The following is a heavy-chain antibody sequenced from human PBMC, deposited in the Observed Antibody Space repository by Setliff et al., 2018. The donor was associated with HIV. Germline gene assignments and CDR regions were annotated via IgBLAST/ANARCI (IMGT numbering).Heavy chain of an antibody. CDR3: ATLYY. J-gene: IGHJ4*02. Sequence: ASVKVSCKVFDYTLTELSMHWARQAPGKGLEWMGGFDPEHGKMIYAQKFQGRVTMTEETSADTAYMELSSLRSEDTAVYYCATLYYWGQGTLVTVSS. CDR1: DYTLTELS. CDR2: FDPEHGKM. V-gene: IGHV1-24*01.